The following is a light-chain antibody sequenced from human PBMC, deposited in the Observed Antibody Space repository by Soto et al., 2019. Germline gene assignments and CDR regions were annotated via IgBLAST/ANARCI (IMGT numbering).Light chain of an antibody. Sequence: ELVLTQASGTLSLCPVEGETLSWRASQSVSSSYLAWYQQKPGQAPRLLIHGASSRATDIPDRFSGSGSGTDFTLTISRLDPEDFAVYYCQQYGNSPRTFGQGTKVDIK. CDR1: QSVSSSY. J-gene: IGKJ1*01. CDR2: GAS. CDR3: QQYGNSPRT. V-gene: IGKV3-20*01.